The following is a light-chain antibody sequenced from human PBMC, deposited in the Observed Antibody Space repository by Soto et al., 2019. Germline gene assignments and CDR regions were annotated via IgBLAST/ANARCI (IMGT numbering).Light chain of an antibody. CDR1: TSNIGSHT. J-gene: IGLJ3*02. V-gene: IGLV1-44*01. CDR2: NNN. Sequence: QSVLTQPPSASGTPGQRVSISCSGRTSNIGSHTVNWYQQLPGTAPTLLIYNNNQRPSGIPDRFSGSKSGTSASLAISGLQSEDEADYYCLAWDDGSKAGVFGGGTKLTVL. CDR3: LAWDDGSKAGV.